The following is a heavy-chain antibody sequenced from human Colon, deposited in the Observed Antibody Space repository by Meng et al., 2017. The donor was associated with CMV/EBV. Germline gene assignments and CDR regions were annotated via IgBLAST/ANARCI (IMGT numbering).Heavy chain of an antibody. CDR1: GFTFSAYE. Sequence: GGSLRLSCAASGFTFSAYEMNWVRQAPGKGLEWLSYIGTTGASTSHADSVKGRFTITRDNAKNSLYLQVDSLRDEDTAVYHCTRGVGLTDFWGPGTMVTVSS. J-gene: IGHJ3*01. CDR2: IGTTGAST. V-gene: IGHV3-48*03. D-gene: IGHD1-26*01. CDR3: TRGVGLTDF.